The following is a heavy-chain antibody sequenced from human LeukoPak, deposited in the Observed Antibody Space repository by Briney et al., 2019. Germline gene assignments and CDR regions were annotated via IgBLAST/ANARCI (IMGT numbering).Heavy chain of an antibody. CDR1: GFTFSSYS. CDR2: ISSSSSYI. CDR3: ARENYDSSGHFDY. Sequence: GGSLRLSCAASGFTFSSYSMNWVRQAPGKGLEWVSSISSSSSYIYHADSVKGRFTISRDNAKNSLYLQMNSLRAEDTAVYYCARENYDSSGHFDYWGQGTLVTVSS. D-gene: IGHD3-22*01. V-gene: IGHV3-21*01. J-gene: IGHJ4*02.